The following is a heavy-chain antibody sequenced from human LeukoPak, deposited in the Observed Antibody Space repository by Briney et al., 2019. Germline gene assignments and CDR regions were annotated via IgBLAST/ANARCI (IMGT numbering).Heavy chain of an antibody. Sequence: GGSLRLSCAASGFTFSNYWMHWVRQDPGKGLVWVSFINPDGSTTNYADSVKGRFTISRDNAKNSLYLQVNSLRPEDTAIYYCARGGRCSGDNCYATLYDYWGQGTVVTVSS. J-gene: IGHJ4*02. D-gene: IGHD2-15*01. CDR1: GFTFSNYW. V-gene: IGHV3-74*01. CDR3: ARGGRCSGDNCYATLYDY. CDR2: INPDGSTT.